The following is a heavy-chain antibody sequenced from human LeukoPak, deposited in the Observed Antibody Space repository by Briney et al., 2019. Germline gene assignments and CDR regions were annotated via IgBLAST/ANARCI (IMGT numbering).Heavy chain of an antibody. CDR2: IIPILGTA. D-gene: IGHD4-17*01. J-gene: IGHJ4*02. Sequence: GASVKVSCKASGGTFSSYAISWVRQAPGQGLEWMGGIIPILGTANYAQKFQGRVTITTDESTSTAYMELSSLRSEDTAVYYCAGTRRGRTTVTASPFSPFDYWGQGTLVTVSS. CDR1: GGTFSSYA. CDR3: AGTRRGRTTVTASPFSPFDY. V-gene: IGHV1-69*05.